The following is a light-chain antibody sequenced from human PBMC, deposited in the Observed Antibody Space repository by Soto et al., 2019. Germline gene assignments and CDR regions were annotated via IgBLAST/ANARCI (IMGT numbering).Light chain of an antibody. V-gene: IGKV3-11*01. CDR2: DAS. CDR1: QSVNSK. CDR3: QQRKNWPPIT. J-gene: IGKJ5*01. Sequence: MTQSPATLSVSNGDRDTLSCRASQSVNSKLAWYQQKPGQAPRLLIYDASNRATGIPARFSGSGSGTEFTLTISSLEPEDFAVYYCQQRKNWPPITFGQGTRLEI.